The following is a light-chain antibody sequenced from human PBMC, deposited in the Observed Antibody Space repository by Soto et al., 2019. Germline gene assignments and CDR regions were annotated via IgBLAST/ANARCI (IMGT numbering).Light chain of an antibody. CDR3: QQYNSNPWT. CDR2: KAS. J-gene: IGKJ1*01. V-gene: IGKV1-5*03. CDR1: QSISSW. Sequence: DIQMTQSPSTLSASVGDRVTITCRASQSISSWLAWYQQKPGKAPKLLIYKASSLESGVPSRFSGSGYGTEFTLTISSLQPDDFATYYCQQYNSNPWTFGQGTKVEIK.